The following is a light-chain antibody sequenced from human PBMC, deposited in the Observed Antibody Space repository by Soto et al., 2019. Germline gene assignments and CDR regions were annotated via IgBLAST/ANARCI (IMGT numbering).Light chain of an antibody. V-gene: IGKV1-39*01. CDR1: QTISSY. J-gene: IGKJ3*01. Sequence: IQMTQSPSSLSASVGDRVTITCRASQTISSYLNWYQQKPGKAPKLLIYAASTLQTGVPSRFSGSGSGTDFTLTISSLQPEDFATYYCQQSYSFGPGTKVDIK. CDR2: AAS. CDR3: QQSYS.